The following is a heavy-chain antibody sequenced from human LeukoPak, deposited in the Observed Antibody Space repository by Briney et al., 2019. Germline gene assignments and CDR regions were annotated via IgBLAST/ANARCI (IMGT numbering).Heavy chain of an antibody. V-gene: IGHV5-51*01. J-gene: IGHJ2*01. CDR1: GYIFTNYW. CDR2: IYPGDSDT. D-gene: IGHD2-2*01. CDR3: ARLGAIVVVPDAMPDWYCDL. Sequence: GESLKISCKGSGYIFTNYWTGWVGKMPGKGLEWMGMIYPGDSDTIYSPSFQGQVTISADKSITTAHLRWSSLKPSDTAMYYCARLGAIVVVPDAMPDWYCDLWGRGTLVTVSS.